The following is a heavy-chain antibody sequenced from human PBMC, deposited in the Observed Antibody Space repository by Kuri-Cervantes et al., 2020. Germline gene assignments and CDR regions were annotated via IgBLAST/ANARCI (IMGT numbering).Heavy chain of an antibody. V-gene: IGHV1-45*02. D-gene: IGHD2-15*01. CDR2: ITPFNGNT. CDR1: GYTFTYRY. Sequence: SVKVSCKASGYTFTYRYLHWVRQAPGQALEWMGWITPFNGNTNYAQKLQGRVTMTTDTSTSTAYMELRSLRSDDTAVYYCARGTVVVAATHYYYMDVWGKGTTVIVSS. CDR3: ARGTVVVAATHYYYMDV. J-gene: IGHJ6*03.